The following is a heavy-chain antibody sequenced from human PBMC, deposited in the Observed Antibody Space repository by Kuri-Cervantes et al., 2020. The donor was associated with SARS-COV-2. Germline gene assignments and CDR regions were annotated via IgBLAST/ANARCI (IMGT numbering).Heavy chain of an antibody. CDR3: ARDSPGYSYGFSNVYFDY. J-gene: IGHJ4*02. CDR2: TYYRSKWYN. Sequence: SETLSLTCAISGDSVSSNSAAWNWIRQSPSRGLEWLGRTYYRSKWYNDYAVSVKSRITINPDTSNNQFSLQLNSVTPEDTAVYYCARDSPGYSYGFSNVYFDYWGQGTLVTVSS. CDR1: GDSVSSNSAA. V-gene: IGHV6-1*01. D-gene: IGHD5-18*01.